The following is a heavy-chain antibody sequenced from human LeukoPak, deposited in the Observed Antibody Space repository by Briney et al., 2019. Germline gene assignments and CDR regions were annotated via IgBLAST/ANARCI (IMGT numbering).Heavy chain of an antibody. CDR1: CGSISSYY. CDR3: AREGDDYGDYGGLDY. CDR2: IYYSGST. D-gene: IGHD4-17*01. J-gene: IGHJ4*02. V-gene: IGHV4-59*01. Sequence: SETLSLTCTVSCGSISSYYWSWIRQPPGKGLEWIGYIYYSGSTNYNPSLKSRVTISVDTSKNQFSLKLSSVTAADTAVYYCAREGDDYGDYGGLDYWGQGTLVTVSS.